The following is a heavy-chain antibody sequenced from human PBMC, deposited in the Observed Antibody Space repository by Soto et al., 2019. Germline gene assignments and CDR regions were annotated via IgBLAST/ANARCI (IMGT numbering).Heavy chain of an antibody. CDR1: GLIFSDVW. Sequence: GGSLRLSCAASGLIFSDVWMTWVRQAPGKGLEWVGRVKTKPDDGTIDYAAPVRGRFTISRDDSKNTLYLQMTSLTPDDTGVYYCTTSNLGVDFWGPGTLVTVSS. D-gene: IGHD1-1*01. V-gene: IGHV3-15*01. CDR2: VKTKPDDGTI. CDR3: TTSNLGVDF. J-gene: IGHJ4*02.